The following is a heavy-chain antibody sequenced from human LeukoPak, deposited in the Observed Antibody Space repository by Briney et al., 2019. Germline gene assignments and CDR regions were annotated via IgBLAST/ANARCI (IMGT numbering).Heavy chain of an antibody. CDR2: MNPNSGNT. CDR3: AREGGPTGGAQDY. Sequence: GASVKVSCKVSGYTLTELSMHWVRQAPGKGLEWMGWMNPNSGNTGYAQKVQDRVTMTTDTSTSTAYMELRSLRSDDTAVYYCAREGGPTGGAQDYWGQGTLVTVSS. CDR1: GYTLTELS. D-gene: IGHD1-1*01. J-gene: IGHJ4*02. V-gene: IGHV1-8*01.